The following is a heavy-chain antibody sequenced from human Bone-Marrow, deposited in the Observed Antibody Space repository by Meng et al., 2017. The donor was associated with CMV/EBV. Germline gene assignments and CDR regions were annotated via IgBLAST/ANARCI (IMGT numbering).Heavy chain of an antibody. D-gene: IGHD1-1*01. Sequence: GGPLRLSCAASGFTFSSYDMHWVRQATGKGLKWVSGIGTAGDTYYPGSVKGRFTISRENAKHSLYLQMNSLRAGDTAVYYCARWKPRVDYWGQGTLVTVSS. V-gene: IGHV3-13*01. CDR3: ARWKPRVDY. CDR2: IGTAGDT. CDR1: GFTFSSYD. J-gene: IGHJ4*02.